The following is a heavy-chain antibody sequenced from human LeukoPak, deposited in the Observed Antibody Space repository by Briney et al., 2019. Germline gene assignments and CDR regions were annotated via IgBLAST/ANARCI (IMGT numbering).Heavy chain of an antibody. V-gene: IGHV4-39*01. Sequence: SETLSLTCTVSGGSISSSSYYWGWIRQPPGKGLEWIGSIYYSGSTYYNPSLKSRVTISVDTSKNQFSLKLSSVTAADTAVHYCARRDYDILTALNFDYWGQGTLVTVSS. CDR1: GGSISSSSYY. CDR3: ARRDYDILTALNFDY. CDR2: IYYSGST. D-gene: IGHD3-9*01. J-gene: IGHJ4*02.